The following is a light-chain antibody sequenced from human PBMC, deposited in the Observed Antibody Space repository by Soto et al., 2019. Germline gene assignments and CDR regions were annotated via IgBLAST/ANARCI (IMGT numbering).Light chain of an antibody. CDR2: GAS. CDR1: QSVTTNY. CDR3: QQYGSSPPST. J-gene: IGKJ4*01. V-gene: IGKV3-20*01. Sequence: EIVLTQSPGTLSLSPGERATLSCRAGQSVTTNYLAWYQQKPGQAPRLLIYGASSRATGIPDRFSGSGSGTDFTLTISRLEPEDFAVYYCQQYGSSPPSTFGGGTKVDNK.